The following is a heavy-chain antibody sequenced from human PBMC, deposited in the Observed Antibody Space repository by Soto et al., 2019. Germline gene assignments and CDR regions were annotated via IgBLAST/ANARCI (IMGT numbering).Heavy chain of an antibody. Sequence: PGGSLRLSCAASGFTFSSCAMGWVRQAPGKGLDWVSDIIDSGGSTYYADSVKGRFTISRDNSKSTLYLQMNSLRAEDTALYYCAKGRSYYYYYGVDVWGQGTTVTVSS. CDR2: IIDSGGST. CDR1: GFTFSSCA. J-gene: IGHJ6*02. V-gene: IGHV3-23*01. CDR3: AKGRSYYYYYGVDV.